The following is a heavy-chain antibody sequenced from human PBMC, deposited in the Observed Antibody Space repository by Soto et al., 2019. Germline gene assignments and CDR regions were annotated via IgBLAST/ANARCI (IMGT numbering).Heavy chain of an antibody. J-gene: IGHJ6*02. CDR3: AREVGRANWISAGGMDV. Sequence: PSETLSLTCTVSGGSISSGDYYWSWIRQPPGKGLEWIGYIYYSGSTYYNPSLKSRVTISVDTSKNQFSLKLSSVTAADTAVYYCAREVGRANWISAGGMDVWGQGTTVTVSS. CDR1: GGSISSGDYY. CDR2: IYYSGST. D-gene: IGHD1-20*01. V-gene: IGHV4-30-4*01.